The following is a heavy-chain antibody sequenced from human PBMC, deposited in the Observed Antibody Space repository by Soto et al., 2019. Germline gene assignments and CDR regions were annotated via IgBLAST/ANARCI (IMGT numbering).Heavy chain of an antibody. Sequence: GGSLRRSCAASGFPFSIYAMNWVRQAPGKGLEWVSSSSSSSNYINYADSLKGRFTISRDNAKNSLYLQLNSLRAEDTAVYYCARTSSHYSSGWYPLEELMNDAFGIWGQVKMVTASS. CDR1: GFPFSIYA. D-gene: IGHD6-19*01. CDR3: ARTSSHYSSGWYPLEELMNDAFGI. V-gene: IGHV3-21*01. J-gene: IGHJ3*02. CDR2: SSSSSNYI.